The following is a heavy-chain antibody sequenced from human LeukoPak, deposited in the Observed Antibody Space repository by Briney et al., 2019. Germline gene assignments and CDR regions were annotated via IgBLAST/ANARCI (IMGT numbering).Heavy chain of an antibody. CDR2: INPSGNRT. D-gene: IGHD3-16*02. J-gene: IGHJ4*02. V-gene: IGHV1-46*01. Sequence: GASVKVSCKASGYTFTSYYMHWVRQAPGQGLEWMGIINPSGNRTSYPQKFQGRVTMTRDTSTSTVYMELSSLRSEDTAVYYCARAGSYRGYFDYWGQGTLVTVSS. CDR1: GYTFTSYY. CDR3: ARAGSYRGYFDY.